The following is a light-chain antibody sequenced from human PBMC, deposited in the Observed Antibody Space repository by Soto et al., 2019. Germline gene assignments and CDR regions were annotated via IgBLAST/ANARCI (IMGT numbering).Light chain of an antibody. CDR1: QSVSSNY. CDR2: IAS. Sequence: EIVLTQSPGTLSLFPGERATLSCRATQSVSSNYLAWYQQKPAQAPRLLIYIASSRATGIPDRFSGSGSGTDFTLTISRLEPEDFAVYYCQQYGTSPWTFGQGTKVEIK. J-gene: IGKJ1*01. V-gene: IGKV3-20*01. CDR3: QQYGTSPWT.